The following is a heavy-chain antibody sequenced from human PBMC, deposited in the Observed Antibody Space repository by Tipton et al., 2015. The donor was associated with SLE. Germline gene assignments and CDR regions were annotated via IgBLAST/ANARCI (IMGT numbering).Heavy chain of an antibody. CDR1: GFTFSNSA. D-gene: IGHD5-18*01. CDR2: ISSSSTYI. V-gene: IGHV3-23*01. J-gene: IGHJ6*02. Sequence: SLRLSCAASGFTFSNSAMNWVRQAPGKGLGWVSSISSSSTYIYYADSVKGRFTISRDNSKNTLYLQMNSLRAEDTAVYYCAKDGVWGLWSPMDVWGQGTTVTVSS. CDR3: AKDGVWGLWSPMDV.